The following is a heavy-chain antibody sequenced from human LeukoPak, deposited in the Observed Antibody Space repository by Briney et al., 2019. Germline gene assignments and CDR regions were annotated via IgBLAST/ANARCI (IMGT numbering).Heavy chain of an antibody. D-gene: IGHD4-17*01. J-gene: IGHJ4*02. CDR2: IYHSGGT. Sequence: KPSETLSLTCTVSGGSLNSDYWSWIRQPPGKGLEWIGYIYHSGGTYYNPSLESRVTVSVDTSKNQFSLKLSSVTAADTAVYYCARDLNGDYFGYWGQGTLVTVSS. CDR1: GGSLNSDY. V-gene: IGHV4-59*01. CDR3: ARDLNGDYFGY.